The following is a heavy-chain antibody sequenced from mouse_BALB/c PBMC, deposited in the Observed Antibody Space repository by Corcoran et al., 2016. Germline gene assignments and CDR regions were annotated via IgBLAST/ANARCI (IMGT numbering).Heavy chain of an antibody. CDR3: ARSGRYDDLYY. D-gene: IGHD2-14*01. V-gene: IGHV1S12*01. CDR2: IDPRDGST. CDR1: GYTFTSYY. J-gene: IGHJ2*01. Sequence: QVQLQQSGPGLVKPGASVKISCKASGYTFTSYYIHWVKQRPGQGREWVGDIDPRDGSTNYNEKFMGKATLTADTSSSTAYMQLSSLTSEDSAVYCCARSGRYDDLYYWGQGTTLTVSS.